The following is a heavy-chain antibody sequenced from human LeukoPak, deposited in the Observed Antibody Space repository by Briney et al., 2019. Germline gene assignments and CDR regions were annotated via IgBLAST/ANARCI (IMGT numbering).Heavy chain of an antibody. CDR2: MNPNSGST. CDR3: ARVRDYGDFDYFDY. V-gene: IGHV1-8*01. CDR1: GYTFTSYD. Sequence: ASVKVSCKASGYTFTSYDINWVRQATGQGLEWMGRMNPNSGSTGYAQKFQGRVTMTRNTSISTAYMELSSLRSEDTAVYYCARVRDYGDFDYFDYWGQGTLVTVSS. D-gene: IGHD4-17*01. J-gene: IGHJ4*02.